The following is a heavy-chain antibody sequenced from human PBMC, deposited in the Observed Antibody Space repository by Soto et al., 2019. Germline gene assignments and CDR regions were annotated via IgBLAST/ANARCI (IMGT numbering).Heavy chain of an antibody. V-gene: IGHV3-23*01. J-gene: IGHJ5*02. Sequence: PRGSLRLSCAGSGLTLRSYAMTWIRQTPEKGLEWVSTISGRSGVPSYADSVNGRFTVSRDNSKNTLYLQMNSLRPDDTAIYYCAKGGPFTGGFDPWGQGTLVTVSS. CDR1: GLTLRSYA. CDR3: AKGGPFTGGFDP. D-gene: IGHD3-16*01. CDR2: ISGRSGVP.